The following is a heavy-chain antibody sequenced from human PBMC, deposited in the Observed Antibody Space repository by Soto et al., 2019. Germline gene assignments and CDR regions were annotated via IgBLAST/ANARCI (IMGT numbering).Heavy chain of an antibody. CDR2: ISSNGGST. Sequence: EVQLVESEGGLVQPGGSLRLSCAASGFTFSSYAMHWVSQAPGKGLEYVSAISSNGGSTYYANSVKGRFTISRDNSKNTLYLQMGSLRAEDMAVYYCARALGYAFDIWGQGTMVTVSS. J-gene: IGHJ3*02. V-gene: IGHV3-64*01. CDR1: GFTFSSYA. D-gene: IGHD7-27*01. CDR3: ARALGYAFDI.